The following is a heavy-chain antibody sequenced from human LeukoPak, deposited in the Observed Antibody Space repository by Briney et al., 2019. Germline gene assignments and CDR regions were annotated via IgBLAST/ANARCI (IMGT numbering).Heavy chain of an antibody. D-gene: IGHD3-22*01. CDR3: ASGYYDSSGYYPGDY. Sequence: ASVKVSCKASGYTFTSYDINWVRQATGQGLEWMGWMNPNSGNTGYAQKFQGRVTMTRNTSISTAYMELSSLRSEDTAVYYCASGYYDSSGYYPGDYWGQGTLVTASS. V-gene: IGHV1-8*01. CDR1: GYTFTSYD. J-gene: IGHJ4*02. CDR2: MNPNSGNT.